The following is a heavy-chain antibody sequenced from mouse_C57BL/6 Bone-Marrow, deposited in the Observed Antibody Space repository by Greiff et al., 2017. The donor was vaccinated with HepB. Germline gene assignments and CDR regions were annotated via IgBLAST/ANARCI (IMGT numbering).Heavy chain of an antibody. CDR2: IDPENGDT. V-gene: IGHV14-4*01. Sequence: EVQLQQSGAELVRPGASVKLSCTASGFNIKDDYMHWVKQRPEQGLEWIGWIDPENGDTEYASKFKGKATLTADKSSSTAYMQLSSLTSEDSAVYFCARDHYYGSTYWGQGTTLTVSS. CDR3: ARDHYYGSTY. D-gene: IGHD1-1*01. CDR1: GFNIKDDY. J-gene: IGHJ2*01.